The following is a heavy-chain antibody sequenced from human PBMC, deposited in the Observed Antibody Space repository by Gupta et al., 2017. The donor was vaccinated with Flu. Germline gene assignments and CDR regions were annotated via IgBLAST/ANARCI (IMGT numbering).Heavy chain of an antibody. Sequence: LLDSVGGVVHPGTPVRLSLADSGFAFSAYVMHWVREAPGKGLEWVAATSYDGNNKYYADSVKGRFTISRDNSKNTLYMEMTGLRPEDTAVFYCARPHFPYSSMQDGFDIWGQGTPVSVFS. CDR3: ARPHFPYSSMQDGFDI. CDR1: GFAFSAYV. CDR2: TSYDGNNK. D-gene: IGHD2-2*01. J-gene: IGHJ3*02. V-gene: IGHV3-30*03.